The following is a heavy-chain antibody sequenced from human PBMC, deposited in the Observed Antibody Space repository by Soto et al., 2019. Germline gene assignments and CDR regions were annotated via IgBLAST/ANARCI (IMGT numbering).Heavy chain of an antibody. V-gene: IGHV1-18*01. D-gene: IGHD3-22*01. J-gene: IGHJ4*02. Sequence: QIQLVQSGTEVKRSGASVKVSCKTSGYSFTTYGLSWVRQAPGRGLEWVGWISGYNGNTNYAQKFQGTVILTTDTPTTTGYMEIKRLSSDDKAVYYCVRDTYYYHSSGPAPFEYWGQGTQVTVSS. CDR1: GYSFTTYG. CDR2: ISGYNGNT. CDR3: VRDTYYYHSSGPAPFEY.